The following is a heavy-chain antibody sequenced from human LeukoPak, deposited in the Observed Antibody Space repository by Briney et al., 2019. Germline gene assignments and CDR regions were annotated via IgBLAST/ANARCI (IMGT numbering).Heavy chain of an antibody. J-gene: IGHJ4*02. Sequence: GGSLGLSCAASGFTFDDYAMHWVRQAPGKGLEWVSLISWDGGSTYYADSVKGRFTISRDNSKNSLYLQMNSLRAEDTALYYCAKDKGAVGATPFDYWGQGTLVTVSS. D-gene: IGHD1-26*01. CDR3: AKDKGAVGATPFDY. CDR2: ISWDGGST. CDR1: GFTFDDYA. V-gene: IGHV3-43D*03.